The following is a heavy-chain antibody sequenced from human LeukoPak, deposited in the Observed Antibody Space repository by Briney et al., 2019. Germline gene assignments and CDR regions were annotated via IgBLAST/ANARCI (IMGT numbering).Heavy chain of an antibody. Sequence: GGSLRLSCAASGFTFSSYGMHWVRQAPGKGLEWVAVISYDGSNKYYADSVKGRFTISRDNSKNTLYLQMNSLRAEDTAVYYCAKGGYSGSYMGLDYWGQGTLVTVSS. J-gene: IGHJ4*02. CDR2: ISYDGSNK. CDR1: GFTFSSYG. D-gene: IGHD1-26*01. V-gene: IGHV3-30*18. CDR3: AKGGYSGSYMGLDY.